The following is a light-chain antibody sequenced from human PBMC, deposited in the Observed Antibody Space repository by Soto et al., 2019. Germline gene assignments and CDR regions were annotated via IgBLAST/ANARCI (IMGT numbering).Light chain of an antibody. CDR2: DAS. CDR3: QQYSMAPLT. Sequence: EIVLTHSPGTLSLSPGERATLSCGASLTISDNYLAWYQQKAGQAPRLVIYDASNRATGIPDRFSASGSGTDFTLTISRLEPEDFAVYYCQQYSMAPLTFGQGTKVDIK. J-gene: IGKJ1*01. CDR1: LTISDNY. V-gene: IGKV3-20*01.